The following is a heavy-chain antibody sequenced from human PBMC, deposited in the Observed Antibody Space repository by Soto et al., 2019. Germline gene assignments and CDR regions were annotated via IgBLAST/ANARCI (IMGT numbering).Heavy chain of an antibody. D-gene: IGHD3-10*01. Sequence: EVQLVESGGGLVLPGGSLRLSCVGSAFSLKTYWMAWVRQAPGKGLECVANIRQYGDETFYVDSVKGRFTISRDNANNSVYLQMDNLRAEDTGVYYCATGGSGTYYLGPLDYWGQGLMVIVSS. CDR3: ATGGSGTYYLGPLDY. V-gene: IGHV3-7*01. J-gene: IGHJ4*02. CDR2: IRQYGDET. CDR1: AFSLKTYW.